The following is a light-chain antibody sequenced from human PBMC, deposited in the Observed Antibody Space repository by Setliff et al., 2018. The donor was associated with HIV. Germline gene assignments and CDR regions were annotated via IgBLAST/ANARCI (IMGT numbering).Light chain of an antibody. Sequence: QSVLTQPASVSGSPGQSITISCTGTNSDVGSYNFVSWYQLHPGKAPKLMIYEVNNRPSGVSNRFSGSKSGNTASLTISGLQAEDEADYYCCSYAGDTAFYVFGMGTKV. J-gene: IGLJ1*01. V-gene: IGLV2-23*02. CDR2: EVN. CDR3: CSYAGDTAFYV. CDR1: NSDVGSYNF.